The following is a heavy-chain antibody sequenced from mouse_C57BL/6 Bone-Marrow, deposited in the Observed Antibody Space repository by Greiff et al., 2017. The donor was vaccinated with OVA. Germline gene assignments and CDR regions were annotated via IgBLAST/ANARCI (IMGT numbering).Heavy chain of an antibody. CDR3: ARGGYIGAY. CDR2: IDPSDSYT. CDR1: GYTFTSYW. J-gene: IGHJ2*01. D-gene: IGHD1-3*01. Sequence: QVQLQQPGAELVKPGASVKLSCKASGYTFTSYWMQWVKQRPGQGLEWIGEIDPSDSYTNYNQKFKGKATLTVDTSSSTAYMQLSSLTSEDSAVYYCARGGYIGAYWGQGTTLTVSS. V-gene: IGHV1-50*01.